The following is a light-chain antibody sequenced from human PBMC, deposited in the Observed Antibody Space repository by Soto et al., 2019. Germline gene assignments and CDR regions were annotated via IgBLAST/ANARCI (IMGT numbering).Light chain of an antibody. CDR1: QSISSY. CDR2: AAS. CDR3: QQSYSTPPFT. J-gene: IGKJ3*01. Sequence: DIQMTQSPSSLSASVGDRVTITCRASQSISSYLNWYQQKPGKAPKLLIYAASSLQSGVPSRFSGSGSGTDFTLTISSLQPEVFATDYCQQSYSTPPFTFGPGTKVDIK. V-gene: IGKV1-39*01.